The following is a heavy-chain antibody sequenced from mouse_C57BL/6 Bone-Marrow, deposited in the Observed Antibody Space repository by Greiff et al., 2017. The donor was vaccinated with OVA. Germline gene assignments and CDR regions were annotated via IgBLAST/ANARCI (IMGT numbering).Heavy chain of an antibody. Sequence: VQLQQSGAELARPGASVKLSCKASGYTFTSYGISWVKQRTGQGLEWIGEIYPRSGNTYYNEKFKGKATLTADKSSSTAYMELRSLTSEDSAVYFCAIHYFDYWGQGTTLTVSS. CDR2: IYPRSGNT. CDR3: AIHYFDY. CDR1: GYTFTSYG. V-gene: IGHV1-81*01. J-gene: IGHJ2*01.